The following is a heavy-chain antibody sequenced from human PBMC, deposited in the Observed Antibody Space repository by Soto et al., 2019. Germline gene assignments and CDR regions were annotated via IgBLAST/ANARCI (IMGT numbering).Heavy chain of an antibody. CDR2: ISWKDEK. Sequence: QITLKESGPTLVKPTQTLTVTCTFSGFSLSTSGAGVGWIRQSPGKAPEWLALISWKDEKRYNPGLKSRLTITKDTSKNQMVLTMTDLDPVDTATSFCAHRYGGNYYRWYFDSWGQGTLVTVSS. V-gene: IGHV2-5*01. CDR1: GFSLSTSGAG. J-gene: IGHJ4*02. D-gene: IGHD1-26*01. CDR3: AHRYGGNYYRWYFDS.